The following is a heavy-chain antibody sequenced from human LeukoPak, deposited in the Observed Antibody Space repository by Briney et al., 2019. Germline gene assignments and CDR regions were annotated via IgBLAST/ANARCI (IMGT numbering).Heavy chain of an antibody. D-gene: IGHD6-6*01. J-gene: IGHJ6*03. CDR2: INHSGST. CDR1: GGSFSGYY. CDR3: ARGSYSSSHYYYYMDV. Sequence: SETLSLTCAVYGGSFSGYYWSWIRQPPGKGLEWIGEINHSGSTNYNPSLKSRVTISVDTSKNQFSLKLSSVTAADTAAYYCARGSYSSSHYYYYMDVWGKGTTVTVSS. V-gene: IGHV4-34*01.